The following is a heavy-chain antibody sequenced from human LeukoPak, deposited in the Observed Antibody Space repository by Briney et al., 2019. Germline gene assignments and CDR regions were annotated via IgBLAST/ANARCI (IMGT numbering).Heavy chain of an antibody. Sequence: SVKVSCKASGYTFTSYGISWVRQAPGQGLEWMGGIIPIFGTANYAQKFQGRVTITTDESTSTAYMELSSLRSEDTAVYYCARGSAAYYYDSSGYYYSGYWGQGTLVTVSS. D-gene: IGHD3-22*01. CDR2: IIPIFGTA. J-gene: IGHJ4*02. CDR3: ARGSAAYYYDSSGYYYSGY. V-gene: IGHV1-69*05. CDR1: GYTFTSYG.